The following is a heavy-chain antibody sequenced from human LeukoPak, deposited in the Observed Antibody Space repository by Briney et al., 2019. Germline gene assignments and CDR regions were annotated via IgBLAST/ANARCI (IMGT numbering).Heavy chain of an antibody. V-gene: IGHV3-48*04. Sequence: PGGSLRLSCAASGFTFGPYTMNWVRQAPGKGLEWVSYISSSSDTIYYADSVKGRFTISRDNAKNSLYLQMNSLRAEDTAVYYCARMDYYGSGVLTHFDYWGQGTLVTVSS. CDR3: ARMDYYGSGVLTHFDY. CDR1: GFTFGPYT. CDR2: ISSSSDTI. D-gene: IGHD3-10*01. J-gene: IGHJ4*02.